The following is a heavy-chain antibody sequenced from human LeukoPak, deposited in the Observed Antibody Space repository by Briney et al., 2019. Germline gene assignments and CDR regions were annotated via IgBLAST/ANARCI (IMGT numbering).Heavy chain of an antibody. CDR1: GFTFSSFG. J-gene: IGHJ4*02. CDR2: ISGSGGII. CDR3: AKDLPDYGDYIEGY. V-gene: IGHV3-23*01. D-gene: IGHD4-17*01. Sequence: PGGSLRLSCAASGFTFSSFGMSWVRQAPGKGLEWVSTISGSGGIIDYADSVKGRFTFSRDNSRNMVYLQMNSLRAEDTAAYYCAKDLPDYGDYIEGYWGQGTLVTVSS.